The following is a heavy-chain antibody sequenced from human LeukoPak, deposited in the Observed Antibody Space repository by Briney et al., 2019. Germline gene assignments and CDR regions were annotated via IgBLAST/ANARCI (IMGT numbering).Heavy chain of an antibody. D-gene: IGHD3-3*01. Sequence: PSEALSLTCLVSSGSVSSYYWTWIRQPPGKGLEWIGYIYHTGSNNYSPSLKSRVTMYVDTSKNQLSLKLSSVTAADTAVYYCARTTIFGVVIRFDYWGQGTLVTVSS. V-gene: IGHV4-59*08. CDR3: ARTTIFGVVIRFDY. CDR2: IYHTGSN. CDR1: SGSVSSYY. J-gene: IGHJ4*02.